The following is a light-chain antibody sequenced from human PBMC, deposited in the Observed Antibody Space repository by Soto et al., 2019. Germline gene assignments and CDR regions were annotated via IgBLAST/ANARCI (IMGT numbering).Light chain of an antibody. Sequence: QSVLTQPPSASGSPGQSVTISCTGNSNDVGHSSFISWYQQHPGKGPKLIIYEVSKRPSGVPDRFPGSKSGNTASLSVSGLQDEDEADYFCNAQADNGKHVFGTGTKLTVL. J-gene: IGLJ1*01. V-gene: IGLV2-8*01. CDR2: EVS. CDR3: NAQADNGKHV. CDR1: SNDVGHSSF.